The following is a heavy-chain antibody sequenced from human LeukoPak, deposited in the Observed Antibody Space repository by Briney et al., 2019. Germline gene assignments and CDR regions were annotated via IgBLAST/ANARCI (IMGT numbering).Heavy chain of an antibody. CDR2: INHNGNVN. D-gene: IGHD3-10*01. V-gene: IGHV3-7*03. CDR3: ARDGSGSYSP. Sequence: PGGSLRLSCAASGFTFSSYWMNWARQAPGKGVEWVASINHNGNVNYYVDSVKGRFTISRDNAKNSLYLQMSNLRAEDTAVYFCARDGSGSYSPWGQGTLVTVSS. J-gene: IGHJ5*02. CDR1: GFTFSSYW.